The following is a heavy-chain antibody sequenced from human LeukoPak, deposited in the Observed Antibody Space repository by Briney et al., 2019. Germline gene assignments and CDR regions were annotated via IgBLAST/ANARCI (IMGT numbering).Heavy chain of an antibody. CDR2: IYTSGST. D-gene: IGHD3-16*01. V-gene: IGHV4-61*02. CDR3: ARERGDFRFVDI. J-gene: IGHJ3*02. Sequence: SQTLSLTCTVSGGSISSGSYYWSWIRQPAGKGLEWIGRIYTSGSTNYNPPLKSRVTISVDTSKNQFSLKLGSVTAADTAVYYCARERGDFRFVDIWGQGKMATVSS. CDR1: GGSISSGSYY.